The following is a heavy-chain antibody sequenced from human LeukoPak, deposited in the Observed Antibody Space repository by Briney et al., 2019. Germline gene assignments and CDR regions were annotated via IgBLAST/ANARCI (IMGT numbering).Heavy chain of an antibody. Sequence: EASVEVSCKASGGTFSNYAINWVRQAPGQGLEWMGGIIPIFGTANYAQKFQGRVTITADESTSTAYMELSSLRSEDTAVYYCARDSAAVDTAMDYYYYGMDVWGQGTTVTVSS. V-gene: IGHV1-69*13. CDR3: ARDSAAVDTAMDYYYYGMDV. J-gene: IGHJ6*02. CDR2: IIPIFGTA. CDR1: GGTFSNYA. D-gene: IGHD5-18*01.